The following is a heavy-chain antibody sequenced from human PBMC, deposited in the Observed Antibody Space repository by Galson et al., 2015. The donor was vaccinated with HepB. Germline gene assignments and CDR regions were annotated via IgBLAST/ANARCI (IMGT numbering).Heavy chain of an antibody. D-gene: IGHD5-18*01. V-gene: IGHV3-30-3*01. Sequence: LRLSCAASGFTFSSYAMHWVRQAPGKGLEWVAVISYDGSNKYYADSVKGRFTISRDNSKNTLYLQMNSLRAEDTAVYYCARDHTRGYSYGYRGFFDYWAREPWSPSPQ. CDR3: ARDHTRGYSYGYRGFFDY. CDR2: ISYDGSNK. CDR1: GFTFSSYA. J-gene: IGHJ4*02.